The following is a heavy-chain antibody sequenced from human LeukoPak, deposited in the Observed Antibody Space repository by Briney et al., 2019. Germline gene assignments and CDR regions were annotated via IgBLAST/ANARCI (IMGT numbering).Heavy chain of an antibody. J-gene: IGHJ4*02. CDR2: IWYDGSNK. CDR3: ARDGSSSWLCDY. CDR1: GFTFSSYG. D-gene: IGHD6-13*01. Sequence: HTGGSLRLSCAASGFTFSSYGMHWVRQAPGKGLEWVAVIWYDGSNKYYADSVKGRFTISRDNSKNTLYLQMNSLRAEDTAVYYCARDGSSSWLCDYWGQGTLVTVSS. V-gene: IGHV3-33*01.